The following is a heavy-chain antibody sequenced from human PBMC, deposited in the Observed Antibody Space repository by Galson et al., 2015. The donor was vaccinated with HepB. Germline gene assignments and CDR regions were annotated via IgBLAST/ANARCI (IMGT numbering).Heavy chain of an antibody. J-gene: IGHJ6*02. CDR2: IIPIFGTA. D-gene: IGHD2-15*01. CDR3: AREDPYCSGGSRYSPNYYYYYGMDV. V-gene: IGHV1-69*13. CDR1: GYTFTSYG. Sequence: SVKVSCKASGYTFTSYGISWVRQAPGQGLEWMGGIIPIFGTANYAQKFQGRVTISADESTSTAYMEMSSLRSEDTAVYYCAREDPYCSGGSRYSPNYYYYYGMDVWGQGTTVTVSS.